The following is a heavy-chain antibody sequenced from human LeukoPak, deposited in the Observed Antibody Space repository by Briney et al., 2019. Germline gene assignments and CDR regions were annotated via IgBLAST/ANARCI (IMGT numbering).Heavy chain of an antibody. D-gene: IGHD5-18*01. CDR1: GFTFDDYA. CDR3: AKDLELWLPLYYFDY. CDR2: ISGDGGST. J-gene: IGHJ4*02. V-gene: IGHV3-43*02. Sequence: GGSLRLSCAASGFTFDDYAMHWVRQAPGKGLEWVSLISGDGGSTYYADSVKGRFTISRDNSKNSLYLQMNSLRTEDTALYYCAKDLELWLPLYYFDYWGQGTLVTVSS.